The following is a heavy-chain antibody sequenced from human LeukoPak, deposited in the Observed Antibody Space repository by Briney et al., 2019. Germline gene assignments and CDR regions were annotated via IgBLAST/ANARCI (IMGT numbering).Heavy chain of an antibody. J-gene: IGHJ6*03. CDR3: AREGPYFYHAYMDA. CDR2: IRGASTYI. Sequence: GGSLRLSCAASGFTLSSHSMNWVRQAPGKGLEWVSSIRGASTYIYYAESVKGRFTISRDNAKNSLYLQMNSLRVEDTAVYYFAREGPYFYHAYMDAWGKGTTVT. CDR1: GFTLSSHS. V-gene: IGHV3-21*01.